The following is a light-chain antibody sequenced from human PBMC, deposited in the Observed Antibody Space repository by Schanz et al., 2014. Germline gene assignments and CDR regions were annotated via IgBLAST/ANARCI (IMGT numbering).Light chain of an antibody. Sequence: DVVMTQSPVSLPVTPGEPASISCRSSQSLLHSNGYNYLDWYLQKPGQSPQLLIYLGSNRASGVPDRFSGSGSGTDFTLKISRVEAEDVGVYYCMQALQTLGTFGQGTKVEIK. CDR3: MQALQTLGT. J-gene: IGKJ1*01. V-gene: IGKV2-28*01. CDR2: LGS. CDR1: QSLLHSNGYNY.